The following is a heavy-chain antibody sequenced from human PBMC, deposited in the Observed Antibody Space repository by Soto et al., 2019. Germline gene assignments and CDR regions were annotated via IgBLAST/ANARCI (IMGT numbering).Heavy chain of an antibody. V-gene: IGHV3-23*01. CDR2: ILVGGST. D-gene: IGHD1-1*01. J-gene: IGHJ3*02. CDR3: AKATATSGGAFEI. CDR1: GFICSSYD. Sequence: GGSLRLSCAVSGFICSSYDMSWVRQAPGKGLEWVSTILVGGSTHYEDAVKGRFTISRDTSKNTVYLQMNSLTAGDTAVYYCAKATATSGGAFEIYDQGTMVTVSS.